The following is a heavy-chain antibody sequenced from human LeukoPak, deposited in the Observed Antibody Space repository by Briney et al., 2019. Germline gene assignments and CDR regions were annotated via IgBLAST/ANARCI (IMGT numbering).Heavy chain of an antibody. V-gene: IGHV4-39*01. D-gene: IGHD4-17*01. CDR1: GVSISSSSYY. Sequence: PSETLSLTCTVSGVSISSSSYYWGWLRQPPGKGLEWIGSIYYSGSTYYNPSLKSRVTISVDTSKNQFSLKLSSVTAADTAVYYCARRPATVTTSDYWGQGTLVTVSS. J-gene: IGHJ4*02. CDR2: IYYSGST. CDR3: ARRPATVTTSDY.